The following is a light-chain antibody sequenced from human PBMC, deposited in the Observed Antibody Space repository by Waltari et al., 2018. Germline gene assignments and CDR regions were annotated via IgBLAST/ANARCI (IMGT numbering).Light chain of an antibody. CDR2: WAS. CDR3: QQRSTWPLT. J-gene: IGKJ4*01. V-gene: IGKV4-1*01. CDR1: QSVLYSSHNKNY. Sequence: DIVMTQSPDSLAASLGERATINCKSSQSVLYSSHNKNYLAWYQQKPGQPPKLLIYWASTRESGVPDRFSGSGSGTDFTLTISSLQAEDVAVYYCQQRSTWPLTFGGGTKVEIK.